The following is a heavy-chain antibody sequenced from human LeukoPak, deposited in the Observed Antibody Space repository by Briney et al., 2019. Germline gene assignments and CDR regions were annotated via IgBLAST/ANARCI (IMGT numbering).Heavy chain of an antibody. CDR2: IYYSGST. Sequence: PETLSLTCTVYGGSLSSSSYYWGWIRQPPGKGLEWIGSIYYSGSTYYNPSLKRRVTISVDTSKNQFSLKLSSVTAADTAVYYCAAMGSGNDGFDIWGQGTMVTVSS. V-gene: IGHV4-39*01. CDR1: GGSLSSSSYY. CDR3: AAMGSGNDGFDI. D-gene: IGHD3-16*01. J-gene: IGHJ3*02.